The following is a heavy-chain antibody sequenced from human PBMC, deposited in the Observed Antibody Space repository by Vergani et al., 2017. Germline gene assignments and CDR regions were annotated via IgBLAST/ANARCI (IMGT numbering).Heavy chain of an antibody. J-gene: IGHJ6*02. CDR3: ARVGRDGSGSYSMDV. CDR2: INHSGST. D-gene: IGHD3-10*01. V-gene: IGHV4-34*01. Sequence: QVQLQQWGAGLLKPSETLSLTCAVYGGSFSGYYWSWIRQPPGKGLEWIGEINHSGSTNYNTSLKSRVTISVEPSKNQFSLKLSSVTAEDTAVYYCARVGRDGSGSYSMDVWGQGTTVTVSS. CDR1: GGSFSGYY.